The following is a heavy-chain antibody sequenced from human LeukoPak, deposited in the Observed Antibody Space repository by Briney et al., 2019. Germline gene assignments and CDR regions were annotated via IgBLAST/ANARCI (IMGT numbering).Heavy chain of an antibody. CDR1: GFTFSSYW. CDR3: ARRYYDSSGYPLDY. Sequence: GGSLRLSCVASGFTFSSYWMHWVRQAPGKGLVWASRINSDESITNYADSVKGRFTISRDNAKNTLYLQMNSLRAEDTAVYYCARRYYDSSGYPLDYWGQGTLVTVSS. V-gene: IGHV3-74*01. J-gene: IGHJ4*02. D-gene: IGHD3-22*01. CDR2: INSDESIT.